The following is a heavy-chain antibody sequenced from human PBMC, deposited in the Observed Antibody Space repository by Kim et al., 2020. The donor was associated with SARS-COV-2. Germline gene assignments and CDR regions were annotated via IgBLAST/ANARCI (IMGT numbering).Heavy chain of an antibody. J-gene: IGHJ4*02. CDR2: KK. CDR3: ARDMNPTVYDY. D-gene: IGHD4-4*01. Sequence: KKKSSRKFQGRVTITRDTSANTAYMDLRSLTFEDTAIYYCARDMNPTVYDYWGQGTLVTVSS. V-gene: IGHV1-3*01.